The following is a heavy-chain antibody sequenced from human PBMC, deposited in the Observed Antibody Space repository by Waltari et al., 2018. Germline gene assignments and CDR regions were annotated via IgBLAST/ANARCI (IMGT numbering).Heavy chain of an antibody. J-gene: IGHJ3*02. CDR2: IRYDGSNK. CDR1: GFTFSSYG. D-gene: IGHD2-21*02. Sequence: QVQLVESGGGVVQPGGSLRLSCAASGFTFSSYGMHWVRQAPVKGLEWVAFIRYDGSNKYYGDYVKGRFTISRDNSKNTLYLQMNSMRAEDTAVEYCAKGRGVVTPDAFDIWGQGTMVTVSS. V-gene: IGHV3-30*02. CDR3: AKGRGVVTPDAFDI.